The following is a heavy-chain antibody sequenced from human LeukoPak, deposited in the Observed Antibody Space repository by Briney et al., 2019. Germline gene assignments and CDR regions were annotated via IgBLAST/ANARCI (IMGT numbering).Heavy chain of an antibody. CDR1: GFTFDDYT. Sequence: PGGSLRLSCAASGFTFDDYTMHWVRQAPGKGLEWVSLISWDGGSTYYADSVKGRFTISRDNSKNSLYLQMNSLRAEDTALYYCAKSARSSSWYGPHYYYMDVWGKGTTVTVSS. CDR2: ISWDGGST. CDR3: AKSARSSSWYGPHYYYMDV. V-gene: IGHV3-43*01. J-gene: IGHJ6*03. D-gene: IGHD6-13*01.